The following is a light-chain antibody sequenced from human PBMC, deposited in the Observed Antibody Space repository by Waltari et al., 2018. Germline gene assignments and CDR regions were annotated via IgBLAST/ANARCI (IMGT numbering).Light chain of an antibody. CDR2: AAS. CDR1: QGISHY. Sequence: DIQMTQSPSSLSASVGDRVTITCRPSQGISHYLAWYQQKPGKVPKLLIYAASTLQSGVPSRFSGSGSGTDFTLTISSLQPEDVATYYCQKYNSAPLTFGQGTKVEIK. J-gene: IGKJ1*01. V-gene: IGKV1-27*01. CDR3: QKYNSAPLT.